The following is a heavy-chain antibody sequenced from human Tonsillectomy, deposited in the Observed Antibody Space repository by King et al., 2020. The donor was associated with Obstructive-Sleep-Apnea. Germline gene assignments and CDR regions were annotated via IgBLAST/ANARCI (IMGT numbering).Heavy chain of an antibody. D-gene: IGHD3-10*01. CDR2: IYYSGST. CDR1: GGSISSSSYY. V-gene: IGHV4-39*07. J-gene: IGHJ4*02. Sequence: QLQESGPGLVKHSETLSLICTVSGGSISSSSYYWGWIRQPPGKGLEWIGSIYYSGSTFYTPSLKSRVTISVDTSTNQFSLKLSSVTVADTAVYYCARNRGVIFDYWGQGTLVTVSS. CDR3: ARNRGVIFDY.